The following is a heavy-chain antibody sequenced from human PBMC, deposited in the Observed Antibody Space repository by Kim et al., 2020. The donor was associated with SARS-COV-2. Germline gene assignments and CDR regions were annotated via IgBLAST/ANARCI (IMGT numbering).Heavy chain of an antibody. CDR2: ICGRDGRT. CDR1: GFTFDNFA. D-gene: IGHD1-26*01. Sequence: GGSLRLSCVVSGFTFDNFAMSWVRHTPGKGLEWVSGICGRDGRTFYGDSVKGRFIISRDNSRNTLYLQMNSLRGEDTAVYYCVKYSGNWFD. CDR3: VKYSGNWFD. J-gene: IGHJ5*02. V-gene: IGHV3-23*01.